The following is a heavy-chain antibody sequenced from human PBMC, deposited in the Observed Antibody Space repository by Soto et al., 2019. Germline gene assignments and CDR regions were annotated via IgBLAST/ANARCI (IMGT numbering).Heavy chain of an antibody. D-gene: IGHD3-10*01. CDR1: GGPFSGYY. V-gene: IGHV4-34*01. CDR3: ARGLSSEVYGSGSYYNYYMDV. Sequence: SETLSLTCAVYGGPFSGYYWSWIRQPPGKGLEWIGEINHSGSTNYNPSLKSRVTISVDTSKNQFSLKLSSVTAADTAVYYCARGLSSEVYGSGSYYNYYMDVWGKGTTVTVSS. J-gene: IGHJ6*03. CDR2: INHSGST.